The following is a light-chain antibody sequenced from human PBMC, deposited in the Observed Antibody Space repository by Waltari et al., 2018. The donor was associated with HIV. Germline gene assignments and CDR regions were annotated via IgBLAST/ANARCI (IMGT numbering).Light chain of an antibody. CDR2: YDD. Sequence: YVLTQSPSVSVAPGETARITCEGDNIGSQSVHWYQQKPGQAPVLVIYYDDDRASGIPERFSGSNSGNTVTLTINRVEAGDEADYFCQVWHSGSDCVIFGGGTKLTVL. CDR3: QVWHSGSDCVI. CDR1: NIGSQS. V-gene: IGLV3-21*04. J-gene: IGLJ2*01.